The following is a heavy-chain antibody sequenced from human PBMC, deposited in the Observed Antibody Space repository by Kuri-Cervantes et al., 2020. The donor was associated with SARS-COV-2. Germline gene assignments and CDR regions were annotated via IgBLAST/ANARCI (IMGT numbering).Heavy chain of an antibody. CDR3: AKDLYYDFWSGYGPFGMDV. D-gene: IGHD3-3*01. CDR2: ISGSGGST. Sequence: GESLKISCAATVFTFSSYAMSWVRQAPGKGLEWVSAISGSGGSTYYADSVKGRFTISRDNSKNTLYLQMNSLRAEDTAVYYCAKDLYYDFWSGYGPFGMDVWGQGNTVHVSS. J-gene: IGHJ6*02. V-gene: IGHV3-23*01. CDR1: VFTFSSYA.